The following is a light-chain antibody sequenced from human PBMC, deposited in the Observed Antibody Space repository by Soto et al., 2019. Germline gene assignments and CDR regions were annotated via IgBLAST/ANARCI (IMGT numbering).Light chain of an antibody. J-gene: IGKJ5*01. CDR2: GAY. Sequence: ENVLTQSPGTLSLSPGERDTLSCRASQGTSRKLRWYQQRPGLAPRLLIFGAYSSSTGIPDRFSGSWSGTDFTLTISRLEPEDFAVYYCQHYSTSPISFAQGTRLEIK. CDR3: QHYSTSPIS. V-gene: IGKV3-20*01. CDR1: QGTSRK.